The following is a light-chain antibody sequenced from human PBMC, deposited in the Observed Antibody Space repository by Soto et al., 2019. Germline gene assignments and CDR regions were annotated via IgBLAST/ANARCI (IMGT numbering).Light chain of an antibody. J-gene: IGKJ4*01. V-gene: IGKV4-1*01. CDR2: WAS. CDR1: QSVLYSSNNRNY. CDR3: QQYDDWPLT. Sequence: DILMTQSPDSLAVSLGERVTINCKSSQSVLYSSNNRNYLAWFQQKPGQPPKLLIYWASTRESGVPDRFSGSGSGTEFTLTISSLQSEDFAVYYCQQYDDWPLTFGGGTKVDIK.